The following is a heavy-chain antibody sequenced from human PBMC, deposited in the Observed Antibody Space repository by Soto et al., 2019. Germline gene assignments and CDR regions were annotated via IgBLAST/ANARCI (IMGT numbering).Heavy chain of an antibody. CDR1: GYTFTSYY. J-gene: IGHJ5*02. CDR2: INPSGGST. V-gene: IGHV1-46*01. Sequence: ASVKVSCKASGYTFTSYYMHWVRQAPGQGLEWMGIINPSGGSTSYAQKFQGRVTMTRDTSKSTVYMELSSLRSEDTAVYYCARVGLRFLEWLPKYNWFDPWGQGTLVTVSS. CDR3: ARVGLRFLEWLPKYNWFDP. D-gene: IGHD3-3*01.